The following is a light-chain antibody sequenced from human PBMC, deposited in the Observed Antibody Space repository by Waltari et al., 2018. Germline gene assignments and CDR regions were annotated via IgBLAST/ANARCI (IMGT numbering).Light chain of an antibody. CDR3: QQLNTYPLT. CDR1: QGIDNQ. Sequence: DIQLTQSPSFLSASVGERVTITCRASQGIDNQLAWYQQKPGKAPNLLIYFASNLLSGVPSRFGGSGSGTEFTLTISSLQPEDFATYFCQQLNTYPLTFGGGTKVEIK. CDR2: FAS. J-gene: IGKJ4*01. V-gene: IGKV1-9*01.